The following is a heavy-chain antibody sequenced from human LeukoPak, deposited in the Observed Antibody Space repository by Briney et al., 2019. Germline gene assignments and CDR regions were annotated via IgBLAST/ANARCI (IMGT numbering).Heavy chain of an antibody. J-gene: IGHJ4*02. V-gene: IGHV3-11*04. CDR1: GLTFSDYY. D-gene: IGHD2-15*01. Sequence: GGSLRLSCAVSGLTFSDYYMSWTRQAPGKGPELVSYISPSGSSIFYVDSVKGRFTITRDNTRNSLFLQMYNLRVEDTAVYFCAREDGYCSGGDCYSYFDSWGQGTLVTVSS. CDR2: ISPSGSSI. CDR3: AREDGYCSGGDCYSYFDS.